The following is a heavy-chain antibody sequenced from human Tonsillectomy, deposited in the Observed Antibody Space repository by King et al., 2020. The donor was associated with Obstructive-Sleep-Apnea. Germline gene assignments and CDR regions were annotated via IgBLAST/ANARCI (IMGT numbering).Heavy chain of an antibody. CDR2: ISYDGSNT. D-gene: IGHD3-10*01. V-gene: IGHV3-30*18. Sequence: VQLVESGGGVVQPGRSLRLSCAASGFSFSSYGMHWVRQAPGKGLEWVAVISYDGSNTYYGDSVKGRFTISRDNSKSTLYLQMSSLRAEDTAIYYCAKDSFSGDLDVWGQGTTVTVSS. CDR1: GFSFSSYG. CDR3: AKDSFSGDLDV. J-gene: IGHJ6*02.